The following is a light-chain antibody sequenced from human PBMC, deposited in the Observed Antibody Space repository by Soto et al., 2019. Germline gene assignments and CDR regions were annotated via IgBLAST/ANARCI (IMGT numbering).Light chain of an antibody. CDR3: AAWDDSLSGPV. Sequence: QSVLTQPPSVSGAPGQRVTISCTGSGSTIGAPYDVHWYQQLPGTAPKLLIYDDTHRPSGVPDRFSGSKSDTSASLAISGLQFEDEAVYYCAAWDDSLSGPVFGGGTKVTVL. V-gene: IGLV1-40*01. J-gene: IGLJ3*02. CDR1: GSTIGAPYD. CDR2: DDT.